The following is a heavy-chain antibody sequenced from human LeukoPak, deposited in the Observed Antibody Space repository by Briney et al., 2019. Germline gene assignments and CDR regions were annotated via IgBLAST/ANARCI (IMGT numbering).Heavy chain of an antibody. CDR2: ISAYNGNT. Sequence: ASVKVSCKASGYTFTSYGISWVRQAPGQGLEWMGWISAYNGNTNYAQKLQGRVTMTTDTSTSTAYMELRSLRSDDTAVYYCASHQRGYSRGYYFDYWGQGTLSPSPQ. J-gene: IGHJ4*02. V-gene: IGHV1-18*01. D-gene: IGHD5-18*01. CDR1: GYTFTSYG. CDR3: ASHQRGYSRGYYFDY.